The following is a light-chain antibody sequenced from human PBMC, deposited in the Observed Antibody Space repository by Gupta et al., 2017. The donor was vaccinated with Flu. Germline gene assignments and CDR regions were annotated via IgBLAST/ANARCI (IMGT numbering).Light chain of an antibody. CDR2: KAS. J-gene: IGKJ1*01. V-gene: IGKV1-5*03. CDR3: QQYRSSPWT. Sequence: DIQLTQSPSTLSASLGDRVTITCRASQTIDSWLAWYQKKPGRAPKSRIYKASSLETGVPSRCSGSGSGTECSLTISSLQPDDCATYYCQQYRSSPWTFGQGTKVEIK. CDR1: QTIDSW.